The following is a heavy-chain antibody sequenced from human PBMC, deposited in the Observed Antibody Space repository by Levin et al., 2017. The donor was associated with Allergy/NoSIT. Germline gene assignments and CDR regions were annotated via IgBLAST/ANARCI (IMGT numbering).Heavy chain of an antibody. CDR1: GFTFSSYG. Sequence: GESLKISCAASGFTFSSYGMHWVRQAPGKGLEWVAVISYDGSNKYYADSVKGRFTISRDNSKNTLYLQMNSLRAEDTAVYYCAKDFSSSSWHPFYWGQGTLVTVSS. D-gene: IGHD6-13*01. J-gene: IGHJ4*02. CDR2: ISYDGSNK. CDR3: AKDFSSSSWHPFY. V-gene: IGHV3-30*18.